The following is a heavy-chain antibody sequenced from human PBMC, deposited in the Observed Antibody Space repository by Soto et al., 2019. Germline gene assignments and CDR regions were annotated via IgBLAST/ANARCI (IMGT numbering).Heavy chain of an antibody. CDR3: ARHWYCSSTSCDYYYYYYGMDV. D-gene: IGHD2-2*01. J-gene: IGHJ6*02. V-gene: IGHV4-39*01. Sequence: PSETLSLTCTVSGGSISSSSYYWGWIRQPPGKGLEWIGSIYYSGSTYYNPSRKSRVTISVDTSKNQFSLKLSSVTAADTAVYYCARHWYCSSTSCDYYYYYYGMDVWGQGTTVTVSS. CDR2: IYYSGST. CDR1: GGSISSSSYY.